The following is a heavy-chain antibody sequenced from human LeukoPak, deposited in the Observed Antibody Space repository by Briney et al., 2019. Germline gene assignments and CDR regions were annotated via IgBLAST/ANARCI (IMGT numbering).Heavy chain of an antibody. V-gene: IGHV3-7*01. Sequence: GGSLRLSCAASGFTFSSYWMSWVRQAPGKGLEWVANIKQDGSEKYYVDSVKGRFTISKDNAKNSLYLQMNSLRAEDTAVYYCANDVDTAMVHDYWGQGTLATVSS. CDR2: IKQDGSEK. D-gene: IGHD5-18*01. CDR3: ANDVDTAMVHDY. J-gene: IGHJ4*02. CDR1: GFTFSSYW.